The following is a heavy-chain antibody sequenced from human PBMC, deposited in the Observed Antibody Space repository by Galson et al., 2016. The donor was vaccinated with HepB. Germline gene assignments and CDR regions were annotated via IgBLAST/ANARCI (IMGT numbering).Heavy chain of an antibody. J-gene: IGHJ4*02. CDR3: AKSEVVVVAAHQV. D-gene: IGHD2-15*01. V-gene: IGHV3-23*01. CDR1: GFSFSRRA. Sequence: SLRLSCAASGFSFSRRATNWVRQAPGKGLQWVSSISGSGDITYSAESVKSRFTISRGNSKSTLYLQMDSLRVEDAAVYYCAKSEVVVVAAHQVWGQGTLVTVSS. CDR2: ISGSGDIT.